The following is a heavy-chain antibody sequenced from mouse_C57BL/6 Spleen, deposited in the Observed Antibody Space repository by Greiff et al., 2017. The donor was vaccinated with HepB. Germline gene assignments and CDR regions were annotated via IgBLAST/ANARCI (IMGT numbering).Heavy chain of an antibody. Sequence: QVQLQQSGAELAKPGASVKLSCKASGYTFTSYWMHWVKQRPGQGLEWIGYINPSSGYTKYNQKFKDKATLTAGKSSSTAYMQLSSLTYEDSAVYYCARDDGWAFDYWGQGTTLTVSS. J-gene: IGHJ2*01. D-gene: IGHD1-2*01. CDR3: ARDDGWAFDY. CDR2: INPSSGYT. CDR1: GYTFTSYW. V-gene: IGHV1-7*01.